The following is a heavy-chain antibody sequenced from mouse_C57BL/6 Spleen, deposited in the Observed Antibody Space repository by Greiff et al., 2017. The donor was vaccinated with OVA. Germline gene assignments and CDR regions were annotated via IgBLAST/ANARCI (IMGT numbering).Heavy chain of an antibody. V-gene: IGHV1-61*01. CDR1: GYTFPSYW. CDR2: IYPSDSET. CDR3: ARGREDYAMDY. J-gene: IGHJ4*01. Sequence: QVQLQQPGAELVRPGSSVKLSCKASGYTFPSYWMDWVKQRPGQGLEWIGNIYPSDSETHYNQKFKDKATLTVDKSSSTAYMQRSSLTAEDAAVYYCARGREDYAMDYWGQGTSVTVSS.